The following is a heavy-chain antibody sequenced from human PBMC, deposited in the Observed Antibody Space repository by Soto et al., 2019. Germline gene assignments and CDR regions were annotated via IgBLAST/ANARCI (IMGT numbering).Heavy chain of an antibody. V-gene: IGHV1-69*08. J-gene: IGHJ5*02. D-gene: IGHD3-16*01. CDR3: ARDFGGAAAQKLHWFDP. CDR2: IIPIVDIV. Sequence: QVQLVQSGTEVKKPGSSVKVSCKPSGGSFRTYSISWVRQAPGQRLEWMGRIIPIVDIVKYAQKFQDRVTITADKSTSTAYMELSSLRSEDTAVDYCARDFGGAAAQKLHWFDPWGQGTLVIVSP. CDR1: GGSFRTYS.